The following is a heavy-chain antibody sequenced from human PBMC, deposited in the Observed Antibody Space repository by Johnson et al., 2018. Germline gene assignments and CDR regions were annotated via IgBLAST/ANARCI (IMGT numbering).Heavy chain of an antibody. V-gene: IGHV3-30-3*01. J-gene: IGHJ3*02. CDR1: GFTFSSYA. CDR3: ARESSGVFDI. CDR2: ISYDGSNK. D-gene: IGHD3-10*01. Sequence: QVQLVESGGGVVQXGRSLRLSCAASGFTFSSYAMHWVRQAPGKGLEWVAIISYDGSNKYYAASVKGRFTISRDNSKNTLYLQMNSLRAEDTAVYYCARESSGVFDIWGQGTMVTVSS.